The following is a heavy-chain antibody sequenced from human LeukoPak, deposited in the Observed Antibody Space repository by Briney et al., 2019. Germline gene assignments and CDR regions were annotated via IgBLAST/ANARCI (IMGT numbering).Heavy chain of an antibody. D-gene: IGHD5-24*01. CDR1: GYTFTPYG. Sequence: ASVTVSCKASGYTFTPYGITWVRQAPGQGLEWMGWISTYNGNTNYAQKLQGRVTMTTDTSTSTAYMELRSLRSDDTAVYYCARDQRPPSYYFDYWGQGTLVTVSS. CDR2: ISTYNGNT. V-gene: IGHV1-18*01. J-gene: IGHJ4*02. CDR3: ARDQRPPSYYFDY.